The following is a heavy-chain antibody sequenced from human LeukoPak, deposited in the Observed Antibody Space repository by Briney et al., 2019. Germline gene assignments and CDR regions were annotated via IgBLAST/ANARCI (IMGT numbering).Heavy chain of an antibody. D-gene: IGHD3-22*01. CDR1: GGSISSYY. V-gene: IGHV4-59*01. CDR2: IYYSGST. J-gene: IGHJ4*02. CDR3: ASLDSSGYYYY. Sequence: PSETLSLTCTVSGGSISSYYWSWIRQPPGKGLEWIGYIYYSGSTNYNPSLKSRVTISVDTSKNQFSLKLSSVTAADTAVYYCASLDSSGYYYYWGQGTLVTVSS.